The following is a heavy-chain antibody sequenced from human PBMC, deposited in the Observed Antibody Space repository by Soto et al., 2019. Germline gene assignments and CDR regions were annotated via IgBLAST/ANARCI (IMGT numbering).Heavy chain of an antibody. Sequence: EVQLVESGGGLVKPGGSLRLSCAASGFTFSSYSMNWVRQAPGKGLEWVSSISSSSSYIYYADSVKGRFTITRDNAKNSLYLQMNSLRADDTAVYYCARDRSSSWYGNAFDIWGQGTMVTVSS. CDR3: ARDRSSSWYGNAFDI. V-gene: IGHV3-21*01. CDR2: ISSSSSYI. CDR1: GFTFSSYS. D-gene: IGHD6-13*01. J-gene: IGHJ3*02.